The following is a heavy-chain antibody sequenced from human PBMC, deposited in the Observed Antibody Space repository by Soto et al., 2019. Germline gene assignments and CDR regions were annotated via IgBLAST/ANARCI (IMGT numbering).Heavy chain of an antibody. Sequence: GGSLRLSCAASGLTFSRFSMHWVRQAPGKGLAWVAVISYDGNNKHFAESVKGRFSISRDDSKNTVYLEMNNLRGDDSAVYYCYRDHGMFLSYYYYGMDVWGQGTTVTVSS. CDR2: ISYDGNNK. V-gene: IGHV3-30-3*01. CDR1: GLTFSRFS. J-gene: IGHJ6*02. CDR3: YRDHGMFLSYYYYGMDV. D-gene: IGHD3-10*02.